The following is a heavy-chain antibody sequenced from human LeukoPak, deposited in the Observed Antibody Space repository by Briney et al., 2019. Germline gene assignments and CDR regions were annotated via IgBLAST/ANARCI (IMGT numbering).Heavy chain of an antibody. CDR2: INHSGST. Sequence: SETLSLTCAVYGGSVSGYYWSLIRQPAGKGLEWIGEINHSGSTDYNPSLKSRVTISVDTSKNQFSLKLSSVTAADTAVYYCARRLAYYYYGMDVWGQGTTVTVSS. D-gene: IGHD6-19*01. CDR3: ARRLAYYYYGMDV. V-gene: IGHV4-34*01. J-gene: IGHJ6*02. CDR1: GGSVSGYY.